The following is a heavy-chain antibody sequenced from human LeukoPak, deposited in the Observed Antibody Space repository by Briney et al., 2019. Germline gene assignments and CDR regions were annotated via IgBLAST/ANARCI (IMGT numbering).Heavy chain of an antibody. CDR2: INHSGST. Sequence: GSLRLSCAASGFTFSSYWMSWIRQPPGKGLEWIGEINHSGSTNYNPSLKSRVTISVDTSKNQFSLKLSSVTAADTAVYYCARGLYDVWGSYRPFDYWGQGTLVTVSS. D-gene: IGHD3-16*02. J-gene: IGHJ4*02. CDR3: ARGLYDVWGSYRPFDY. V-gene: IGHV4-34*01. CDR1: GFTFSSYW.